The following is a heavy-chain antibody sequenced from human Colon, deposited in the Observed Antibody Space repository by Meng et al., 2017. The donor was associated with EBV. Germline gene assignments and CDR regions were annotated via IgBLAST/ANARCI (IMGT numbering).Heavy chain of an antibody. V-gene: IGHV4-34*01. CDR2: IDHRGNT. CDR3: ARRGPSGNFSP. Sequence: VQLQEGGAVLLKPSETLARSCAVYGGSFRDYYWTWIRHPPGKGLEWIGEIDHRGNTKYNPSLKSRVTISLDTSKKQFSLKVSSVTAADSAVYYCARRGPSGNFSPWSQGALVTVSS. CDR1: GGSFRDYY. D-gene: IGHD3-10*01. J-gene: IGHJ5*02.